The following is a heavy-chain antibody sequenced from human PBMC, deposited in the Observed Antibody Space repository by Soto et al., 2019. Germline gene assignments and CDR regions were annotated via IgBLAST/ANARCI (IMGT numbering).Heavy chain of an antibody. CDR1: GASINNYS. J-gene: IGHJ6*02. V-gene: IGHV4-59*01. CDR3: ARDKVLLWFGDSTPYGMDV. CDR2: IYYNGTT. Sequence: SETLSLTCTVSGASINNYSWSWIRQPPGKGLEWIGYIYYNGTTNYNPSLKSRVTISVDTSKNQFSLSLSSMTAADTAVYYCARDKVLLWFGDSTPYGMDVWGQGTTVTVSS. D-gene: IGHD3-10*01.